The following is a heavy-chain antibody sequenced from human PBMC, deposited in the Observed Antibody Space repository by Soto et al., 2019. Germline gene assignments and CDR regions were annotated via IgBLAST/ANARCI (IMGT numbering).Heavy chain of an antibody. CDR2: MSHSGGT. CDR3: ARVEPGTATTVVDAFDI. CDR1: GGFVTSGSYY. J-gene: IGHJ3*02. D-gene: IGHD1-1*01. V-gene: IGHV4-34*01. Sequence: QVQLQQWGAGLLKPSETLSLTCAVYGGFVTSGSYYWSWIRQPPGKGLEWIGEMSHSGGTDFNPSIKSRVPRAVATSKNQFTLKMSAVTAADTALYYCARVEPGTATTVVDAFDIWGPGTMVTVSS.